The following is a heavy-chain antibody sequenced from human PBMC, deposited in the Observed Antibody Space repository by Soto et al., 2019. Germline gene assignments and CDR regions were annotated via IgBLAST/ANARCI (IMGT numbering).Heavy chain of an antibody. Sequence: QVQLVESGGALVKPGGSLRLSCAASGFPFGDYYMRWIRQAPGKGLEWVSYISFTRSITYYADSVRGRFTISQDNARSSLDPQMASLTGEDTAVYYWARYLQKAATHTNWFDPWGQGALVTVSS. CDR1: GFPFGDYY. CDR3: ARYLQKAATHTNWFDP. CDR2: ISFTRSIT. D-gene: IGHD2-15*01. V-gene: IGHV3-11*01. J-gene: IGHJ5*02.